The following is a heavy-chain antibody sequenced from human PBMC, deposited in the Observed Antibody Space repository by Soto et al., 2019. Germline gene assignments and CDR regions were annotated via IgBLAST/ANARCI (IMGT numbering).Heavy chain of an antibody. CDR3: ARIFNSNSWAYRYFDS. CDR1: GFSLTTTHMG. J-gene: IGHJ4*02. V-gene: IGHV2-5*02. CDR2: IYWDDDK. Sequence: QITLKESGPPLVKPTQTLTLTCTFSGFSLTTTHMGVGWVRQPPGEALEFVALIYWDDDKRYSPSLSTRLTITKDTSKNQGVLTMTNMGPVDTATYYCARIFNSNSWAYRYFDSWGQGTLVTVSS. D-gene: IGHD1-1*01.